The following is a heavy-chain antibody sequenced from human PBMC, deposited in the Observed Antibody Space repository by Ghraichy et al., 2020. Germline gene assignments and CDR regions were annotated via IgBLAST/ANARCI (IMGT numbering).Heavy chain of an antibody. D-gene: IGHD6-6*01. V-gene: IGHV3-7*01. CDR2: IKQDGSEK. Sequence: GESLNISCAASGFTFSSYWMSWVRQAPGKGLEWVANIKQDGSEKYYVDSVKGRFTISRDNAKNSLYLQMNSLRAEDTAVYYCARGPGIAARPELFDYWGQGTLVTVSS. CDR1: GFTFSSYW. CDR3: ARGPGIAARPELFDY. J-gene: IGHJ4*02.